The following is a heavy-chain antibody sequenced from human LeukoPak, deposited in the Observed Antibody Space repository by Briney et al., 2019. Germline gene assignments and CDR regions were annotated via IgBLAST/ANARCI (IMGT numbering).Heavy chain of an antibody. V-gene: IGHV3-49*04. Sequence: GGSLSLSCTVSGFTFGDYAMSWVRQAPGRGLEWVGFIRSKAYGGTTEYAASVKGRFTISRDDSKSIAYLQMNSMKTEDTAVYYCTRVYQWFGGSYHFDYWGQGTLVTVSS. CDR3: TRVYQWFGGSYHFDY. CDR1: GFTFGDYA. CDR2: IRSKAYGGTT. J-gene: IGHJ4*02. D-gene: IGHD3-10*01.